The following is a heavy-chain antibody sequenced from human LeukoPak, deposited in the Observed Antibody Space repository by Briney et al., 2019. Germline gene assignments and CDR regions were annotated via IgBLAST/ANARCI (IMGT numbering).Heavy chain of an antibody. CDR1: GFTFINYG. CDR2: ISYDGSSK. Sequence: GGSLRLSCAASGFTFINYGMHWVRQAPGKGLEWVALISYDGSSKYYADSVKGRIIISRDNSKNIMNLQMNSLRTEDTAVYYCARQYYYGSGNGLDVWGQGTTVTVSS. D-gene: IGHD3-10*01. V-gene: IGHV3-30*03. J-gene: IGHJ6*02. CDR3: ARQYYYGSGNGLDV.